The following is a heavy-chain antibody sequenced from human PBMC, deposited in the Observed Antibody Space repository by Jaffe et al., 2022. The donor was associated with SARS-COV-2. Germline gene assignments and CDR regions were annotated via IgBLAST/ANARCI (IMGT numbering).Heavy chain of an antibody. Sequence: EVQLVESGGGLVQPGGSLRLSCAASGFTLSSYWMSWVRQAPGKGLEWVANIRQDGSEKYYVDSVKGRFTISRDNAKNSLYLQMNSLRAEDTAVYYCARDLPYYDILTGYGRGYGAFDIWGHGTMVTVSS. CDR1: GFTLSSYW. CDR2: IRQDGSEK. V-gene: IGHV3-7*01. D-gene: IGHD3-9*01. CDR3: ARDLPYYDILTGYGRGYGAFDI. J-gene: IGHJ3*02.